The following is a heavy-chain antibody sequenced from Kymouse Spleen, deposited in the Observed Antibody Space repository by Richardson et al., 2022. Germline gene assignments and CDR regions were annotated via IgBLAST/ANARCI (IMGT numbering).Heavy chain of an antibody. CDR3: ARGLELHYYYGMDV. J-gene: IGHJ6*02. Sequence: QVQLVESGGGVVQPGRSLRLSCAASGFTFSSYGMHWVRQAPGKGLEWVAVIWYDGSNKYYADSVKGRFTISRDNSKNTLYLQMNSLRAEDTAVYYCARGLELHYYYGMDVWGQGTTVTVSS. D-gene: IGHD1-7*01. CDR1: GFTFSSYG. V-gene: IGHV3-33*01. CDR2: IWYDGSNK.